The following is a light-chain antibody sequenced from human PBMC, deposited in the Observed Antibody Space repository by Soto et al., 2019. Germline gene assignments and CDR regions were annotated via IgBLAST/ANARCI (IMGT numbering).Light chain of an antibody. Sequence: QSVLTQPPSVSATPGQKVTISCSGSSSNIGNNYVSWYQQLPGTAPKLLIYENNKRPSGIPDRFSASKSGTSATLGITRLQTGDEADYYCGTWDSNLSAVVFGGGTKLTVL. CDR2: ENN. CDR1: SSNIGNNY. J-gene: IGLJ2*01. CDR3: GTWDSNLSAVV. V-gene: IGLV1-51*02.